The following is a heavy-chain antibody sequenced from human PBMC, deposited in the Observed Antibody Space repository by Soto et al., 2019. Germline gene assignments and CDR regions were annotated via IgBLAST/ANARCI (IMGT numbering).Heavy chain of an antibody. V-gene: IGHV4-59*01. CDR2: IYYSGST. Sequence: TCTVSGGSISSYYWSWIRQPPGKGLEWIGYIYYSGSTNYNPSLKSRVTISVDTSKNQFSLKLSSVTAADTAVYYCARDEYCSGGSCYSDNWFDPWXQGTLVTVSS. J-gene: IGHJ5*02. CDR3: ARDEYCSGGSCYSDNWFDP. D-gene: IGHD2-15*01. CDR1: GGSISSYY.